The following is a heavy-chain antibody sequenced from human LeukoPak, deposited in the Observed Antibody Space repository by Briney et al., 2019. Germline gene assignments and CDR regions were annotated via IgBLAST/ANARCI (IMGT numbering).Heavy chain of an antibody. V-gene: IGHV3-33*01. D-gene: IGHD2-15*01. CDR2: MWSDGDNR. CDR1: GFTFGTYA. Sequence: GGSLRLSCAASGFTFGTYAMHWVCQAPGKGLEWVAVMWSDGDNRYYADSVKGRFTISRDNSKNTLYLEMNSLRAEDTAVYYCVRDRCSGGSCRLFDYWGQGALVTVSS. CDR3: VRDRCSGGSCRLFDY. J-gene: IGHJ4*02.